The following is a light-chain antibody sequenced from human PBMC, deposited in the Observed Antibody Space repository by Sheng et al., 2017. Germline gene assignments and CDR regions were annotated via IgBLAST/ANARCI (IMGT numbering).Light chain of an antibody. Sequence: VLTQPPSVSVAPGQTARITCGGNNIGTKSVHWYQQRPGQAPVLVVHDDSDRPSGIPERFSGSNSGNTATLTISRVEAGDEADYYCQVWDSSSDRQWVFGGGTKLTVL. CDR3: QVWDSSSDRQWV. CDR1: NIGTKS. V-gene: IGLV3-21*02. CDR2: DDS. J-gene: IGLJ3*02.